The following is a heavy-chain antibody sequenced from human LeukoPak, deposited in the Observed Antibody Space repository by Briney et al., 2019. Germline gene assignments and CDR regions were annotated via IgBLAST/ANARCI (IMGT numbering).Heavy chain of an antibody. CDR1: GGSFSGYY. D-gene: IGHD6-13*01. Sequence: SETLSLTCAVYGGSFSGYYWSWIRQPPGKGLEWIGEINHSGSTNYNPSLKSRVTISVDTSKIQFSLKLSSVTAADTAVYYCARGLSIAAAGFPDYWGQGTLVTVSS. V-gene: IGHV4-34*01. CDR2: INHSGST. J-gene: IGHJ4*02. CDR3: ARGLSIAAAGFPDY.